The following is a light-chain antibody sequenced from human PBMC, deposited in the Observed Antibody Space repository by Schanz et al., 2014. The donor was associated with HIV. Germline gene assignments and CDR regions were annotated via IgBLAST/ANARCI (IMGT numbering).Light chain of an antibody. CDR2: DVS. CDR1: SNDVGTYNL. Sequence: QSALTQPASVSGSPGQSITISCTGTSNDVGTYNLVSWYQQHPGKAPKLMIYDVSNRPSGVPDRFSGSKSGSTASLTVSGLQAEDEADYYCSSYTSSSTPLFGGGTKLTVL. J-gene: IGLJ2*01. V-gene: IGLV2-14*02. CDR3: SSYTSSSTPL.